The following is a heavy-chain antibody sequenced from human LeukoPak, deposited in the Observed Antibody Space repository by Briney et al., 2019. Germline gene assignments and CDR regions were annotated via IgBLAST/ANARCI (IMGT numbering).Heavy chain of an antibody. V-gene: IGHV4-59*01. CDR3: ARRGYSYGLDY. D-gene: IGHD5-18*01. J-gene: IGHJ4*02. CDR1: GGSISSYY. CDR2: IYYSGST. Sequence: SETLSLTCTVSGGSISSYYWSWIRQPPGKGLEWIGYIYYSGSTNYNPSLKSRATISVDTSKNQFSLKLSSVTAADTAVYYCARRGYSYGLDYWGQGTLVTVSS.